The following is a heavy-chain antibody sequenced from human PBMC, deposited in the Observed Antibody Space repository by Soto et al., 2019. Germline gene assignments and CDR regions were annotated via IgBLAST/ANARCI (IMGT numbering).Heavy chain of an antibody. CDR1: GFTFDDYA. CDR2: ISGSGGST. Sequence: EVQLVESGGGLVQPGRSLRLSCAASGFTFDDYAMHWVRQAPGKGLEWVSGISGSGGSTYYADSVKGRFTISRDNSKNTLYLQMNSLRAEDTAVYYCAKDDGNDYYYGMDVWGQGTTVTVSS. V-gene: IGHV3-23*04. CDR3: AKDDGNDYYYGMDV. J-gene: IGHJ6*02.